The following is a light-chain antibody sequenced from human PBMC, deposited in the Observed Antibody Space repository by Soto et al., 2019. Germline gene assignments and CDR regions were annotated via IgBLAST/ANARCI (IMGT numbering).Light chain of an antibody. J-gene: IGLJ2*01. CDR3: QSYDRSLSAV. V-gene: IGLV1-40*01. CDR1: SSNIGAGYD. Sequence: QSVLTQPPSVSGAPGQRVTISCTGSSSNIGAGYDVHWYQQLPGTAPKLLIYGNSNRPSGVPDRFSGSKSGPSASLAITGLQAEDEADYYCQSYDRSLSAVFGGGTKLTVL. CDR2: GNS.